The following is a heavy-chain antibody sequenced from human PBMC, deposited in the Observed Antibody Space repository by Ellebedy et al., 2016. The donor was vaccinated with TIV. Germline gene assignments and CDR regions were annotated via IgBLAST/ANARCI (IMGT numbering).Heavy chain of an antibody. CDR2: IRQDGNEI. J-gene: IGHJ2*01. CDR1: GFILTTYW. V-gene: IGHV3-7*04. Sequence: GGSLRLXXAASGFILTTYWMAWARQAPGKGLEWVASIRQDGNEIHYLDSVKGRFTISRDNAKSSLYLQMNSLRVEDTAVYYCARGGLVGASTYWYFDLWGRGTLVTVSS. D-gene: IGHD1-26*01. CDR3: ARGGLVGASTYWYFDL.